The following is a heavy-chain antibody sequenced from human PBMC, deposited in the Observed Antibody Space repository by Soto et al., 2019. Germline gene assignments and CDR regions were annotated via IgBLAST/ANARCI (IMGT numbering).Heavy chain of an antibody. D-gene: IGHD2-2*03. CDR3: ADGDCTSTSCFAY. J-gene: IGHJ4*02. CDR2: ISDSGGST. CDR1: GFTFSIYA. V-gene: IGHV3-23*01. Sequence: QPGGSLRLSCAASGFTFSIYAMAWVRQAPGRGLEWVSTISDSGGSTYYADSVKGRFTISRDNSKNTLNLQMNTLRAEDTAVYYCADGDCTSTSCFAYWGQGPLVTVS.